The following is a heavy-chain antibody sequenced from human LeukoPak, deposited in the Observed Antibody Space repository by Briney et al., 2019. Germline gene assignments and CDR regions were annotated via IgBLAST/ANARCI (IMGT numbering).Heavy chain of an antibody. CDR1: GFSFSDAW. J-gene: IGHJ4*02. Sequence: TGGSLRLSCAASGFSFSDAWMTWVRQAPGKGLEWVGRIKSKTDGGTTDYASPVKGRFTISRDDSKNTLYLQMSSLNTEDTAVYYCTTRKNGYYYGTGSYSYYFDYWGQGTLVTVSS. CDR3: TTRKNGYYYGTGSYSYYFDY. CDR2: IKSKTDGGTT. V-gene: IGHV3-15*01. D-gene: IGHD3-10*01.